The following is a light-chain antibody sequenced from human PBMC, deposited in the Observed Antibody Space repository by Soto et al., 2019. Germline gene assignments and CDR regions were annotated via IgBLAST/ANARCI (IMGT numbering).Light chain of an antibody. J-gene: IGKJ1*01. V-gene: IGKV1-5*01. CDR1: QSLSSW. CDR2: DAS. CDR3: QQYNSYSRT. Sequence: DIHLTQSPSTLSASVGDRVTITCMASQSLSSWLAWYQQKPGKAPKLLIYDASSLESGVPSRFSGSGSGTEFTLTISSLQPDDFATYYCQQYNSYSRTFGQGTKVDI.